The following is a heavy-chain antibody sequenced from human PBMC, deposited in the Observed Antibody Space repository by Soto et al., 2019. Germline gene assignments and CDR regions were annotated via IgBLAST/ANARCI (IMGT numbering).Heavy chain of an antibody. D-gene: IGHD6-13*01. CDR2: IYHSGST. V-gene: IGHV4-38-2*02. CDR1: GYSISSGYY. J-gene: IGHJ5*02. Sequence: PSETLSLTCAVSGYSISSGYYWGWIRQPPGKGLEWIGSIYHSGSTYYNPSLKSRVTISVDTSKNQFSLKLSSVTAADTAVYYCARDVRSSSWTAPYNWFDPWGQGTLVTVSS. CDR3: ARDVRSSSWTAPYNWFDP.